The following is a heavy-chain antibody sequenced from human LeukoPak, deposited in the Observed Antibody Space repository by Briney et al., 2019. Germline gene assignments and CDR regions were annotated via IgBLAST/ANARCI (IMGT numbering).Heavy chain of an antibody. CDR3: ARAPGSGSYSAFDY. V-gene: IGHV1-3*04. CDR1: GYTFISYA. Sequence: ASVKVSCKTSGYTFISYAMHWVRQAPGQRLEWMGWINTGNGKTECSQKFQGRVTITRDTSASTAYMELSSLRPEDTAIYFCARAPGSGSYSAFDYWGQGTLVTVSS. D-gene: IGHD1-26*01. J-gene: IGHJ4*02. CDR2: INTGNGKT.